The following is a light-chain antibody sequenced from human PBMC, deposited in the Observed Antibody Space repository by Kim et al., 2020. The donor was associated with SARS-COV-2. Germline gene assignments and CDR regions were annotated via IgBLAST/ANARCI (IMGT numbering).Light chain of an antibody. J-gene: IGLJ1*01. V-gene: IGLV3-1*01. CDR3: QAWVSSTHNYV. CDR2: QAS. CDR1: TVGGKY. Sequence: PAQTASITCSRYTVGGKYVSWYDQTPGQSAVVVIYQASQRPSGVTERFASSTAGDTATLSISGTQAMDEADYYCQAWVSSTHNYVFGAGTKVTAL.